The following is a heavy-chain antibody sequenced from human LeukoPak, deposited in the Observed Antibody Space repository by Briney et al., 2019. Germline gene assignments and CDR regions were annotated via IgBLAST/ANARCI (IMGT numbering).Heavy chain of an antibody. CDR1: GGSISSYY. Sequence: SETLSLTCTVSGGSISSYYWSWIRQPPGKGLEWIGYIYYSGSTNYNPSLKSRVTISVDTSKNQFSLKLSSVTAADTAVYYCARVDYSYGYGYFDYWGQGTLVTVSS. D-gene: IGHD5-18*01. V-gene: IGHV4-59*01. J-gene: IGHJ4*02. CDR2: IYYSGST. CDR3: ARVDYSYGYGYFDY.